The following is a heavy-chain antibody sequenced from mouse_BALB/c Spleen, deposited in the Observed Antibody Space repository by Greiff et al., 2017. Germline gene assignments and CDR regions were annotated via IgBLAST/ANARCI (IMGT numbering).Heavy chain of an antibody. D-gene: IGHD2-14*01. CDR2: ISSGGSYT. J-gene: IGHJ4*01. V-gene: IGHV5-6*01. Sequence: EVMLVESGGDLVKPGGSLKLSCAASGFTFSSYGMSWVRQTPDKRLEWVATISSGGSYTYYPDSVKGRFTISRDNAKNTLYLQMSSLKSEDTAMYYCARCYRYDGDMDYWGQGTSVTVSS. CDR3: ARCYRYDGDMDY. CDR1: GFTFSSYG.